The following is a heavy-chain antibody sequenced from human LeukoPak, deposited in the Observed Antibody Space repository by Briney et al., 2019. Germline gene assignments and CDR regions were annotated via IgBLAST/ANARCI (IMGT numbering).Heavy chain of an antibody. Sequence: PGGSLRLSCAASGFTFDDYGMSWVRQAPGKGLEWVSGINWNGGSTGYADSVKGRFTISRDNAKNSLHLQMNSLRAEDTAVYYCAKDDPGYSSSSHESWGQGTLVTVSS. J-gene: IGHJ5*02. D-gene: IGHD6-13*01. CDR1: GFTFDDYG. CDR3: AKDDPGYSSSSHES. V-gene: IGHV3-20*04. CDR2: INWNGGST.